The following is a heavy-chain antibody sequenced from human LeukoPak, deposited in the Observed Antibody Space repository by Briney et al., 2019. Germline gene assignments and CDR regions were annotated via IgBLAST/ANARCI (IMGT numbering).Heavy chain of an antibody. CDR3: ARHRGIEGFDY. Sequence: SETLSLTCTVSGGSISSYYWSWIRQPPGKGLEWIGYIYYSGSTNYNPSLKSRVTISVDTSKNQFSLKLSSVTAADTAVYYCARHRGIEGFDYWGQGTLVTVSS. D-gene: IGHD1-26*01. J-gene: IGHJ4*02. CDR1: GGSISSYY. CDR2: IYYSGST. V-gene: IGHV4-59*08.